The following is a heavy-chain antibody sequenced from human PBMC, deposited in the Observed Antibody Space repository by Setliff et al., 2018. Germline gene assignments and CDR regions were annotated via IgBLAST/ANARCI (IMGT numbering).Heavy chain of an antibody. D-gene: IGHD2-15*01. J-gene: IGHJ4*02. Sequence: LSLSCAASGFTFSTYSMSWARQAPGKGLEWVSAISGDSVSIYYADSVRGRFTISRDNSKNTLYLQMNSLRPEDTAVYYCARTCSGSGCYAGLESWGQGTPVTVSS. CDR3: ARTCSGSGCYAGLES. CDR1: GFTFSTYS. CDR2: ISGDSVSI. V-gene: IGHV3-23*01.